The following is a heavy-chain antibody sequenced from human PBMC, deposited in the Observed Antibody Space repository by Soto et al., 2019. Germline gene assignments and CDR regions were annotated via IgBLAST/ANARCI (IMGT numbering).Heavy chain of an antibody. D-gene: IGHD3-3*01. V-gene: IGHV3-23*01. CDR3: AKDISGPWSGYYDYYYGMDV. CDR1: GFTFRNYA. Sequence: EVLLLESGGGLVQPGGSLRLYCAASGFTFRNYAMSWVRLAPGKGLQWVSVISGSGGSTYYADSVKGRFTISRDNSKNTLYLQMNSLRAEDTAVYYCAKDISGPWSGYYDYYYGMDVWGQGTTVTVSS. J-gene: IGHJ6*02. CDR2: ISGSGGST.